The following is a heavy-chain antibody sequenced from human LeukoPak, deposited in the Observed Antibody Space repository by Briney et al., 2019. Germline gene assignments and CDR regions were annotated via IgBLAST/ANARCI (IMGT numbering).Heavy chain of an antibody. V-gene: IGHV4-34*01. CDR2: INHSGST. CDR3: ARVSPDDYCSGGSCYEYFDY. D-gene: IGHD2-15*01. Sequence: SETLSLTCAVYGGSFSGYYWSWIRQPPGKGLEWIGEINHSGSTNYNPSLKSRVTISVDTSKNQFSLKLSPVTAADTAVYYCARVSPDDYCSGGSCYEYFDYWGQGTLVTVSS. CDR1: GGSFSGYY. J-gene: IGHJ4*02.